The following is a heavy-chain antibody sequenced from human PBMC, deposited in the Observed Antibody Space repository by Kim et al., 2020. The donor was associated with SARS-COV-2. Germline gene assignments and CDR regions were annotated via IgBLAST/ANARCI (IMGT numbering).Heavy chain of an antibody. J-gene: IGHJ4*02. CDR3: ASGGHGVFSTIIV. V-gene: IGHV3-30*03. CDR2: ISYDGSNK. D-gene: IGHD3-10*01. Sequence: GGSLRLSCAASGFTFSSYGMHWVRQAPGKGLEWVAVISYDGSNKYYADSVKGRFTISRDNSKNTLYLQMNSLRAEDTAVYYCASGGHGVFSTIIVWGQGTLVTVSS. CDR1: GFTFSSYG.